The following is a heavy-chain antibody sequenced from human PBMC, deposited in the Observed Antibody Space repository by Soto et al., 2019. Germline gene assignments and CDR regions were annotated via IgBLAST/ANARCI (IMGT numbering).Heavy chain of an antibody. D-gene: IGHD2-21*01. Sequence: QVQLVQSGAEVKKPGASVKVSCKSSGYIFIHYYIHWVRQAPGQELEWMAIINPNGGSTNDAQKFQGRVTVTRDTSTSTVSMELNSLGSDDTAVYFCARSLLEGDFWGQGTLVTVSS. CDR1: GYIFIHYY. CDR2: INPNGGST. CDR3: ARSLLEGDF. V-gene: IGHV1-46*01. J-gene: IGHJ4*02.